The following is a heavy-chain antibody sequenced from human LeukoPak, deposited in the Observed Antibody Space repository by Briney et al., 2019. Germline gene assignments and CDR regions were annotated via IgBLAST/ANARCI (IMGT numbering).Heavy chain of an antibody. V-gene: IGHV3-21*01. J-gene: IGHJ4*02. CDR3: ARDQNYYDSSGYYSAGVGAIDY. Sequence: GGSLRLSCAASGFTFSSYSMTWVRQAPGKGLEWVSSISSSSSYIYYADSVKGRFTISRDNAKNSLYLQMNSLRAEDTAVYYCARDQNYYDSSGYYSAGVGAIDYWGQGTLVTVSS. D-gene: IGHD3-22*01. CDR1: GFTFSSYS. CDR2: ISSSSSYI.